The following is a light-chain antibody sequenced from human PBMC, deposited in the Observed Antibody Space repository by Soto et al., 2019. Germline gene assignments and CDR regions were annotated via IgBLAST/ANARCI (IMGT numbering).Light chain of an antibody. V-gene: IGKV3-15*01. CDR3: QQYNNWPPKYT. J-gene: IGKJ2*01. Sequence: EIVMTQSPATLSVSPGERVTLSCRASQSVSSNLAWYQQKPGQAPRLLIYGASTRATGIPVRFSGSGSGTEFTLTISSLQSEDFAVYCCQQYNNWPPKYTFGQGTKLEIK. CDR1: QSVSSN. CDR2: GAS.